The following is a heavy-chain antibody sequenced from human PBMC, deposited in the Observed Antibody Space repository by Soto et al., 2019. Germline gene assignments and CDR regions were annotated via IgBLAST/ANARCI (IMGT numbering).Heavy chain of an antibody. CDR3: ARGDYDILTGYWLYYFDY. D-gene: IGHD3-9*01. CDR2: IYPGDSDT. V-gene: IGHV5-51*01. J-gene: IGHJ4*02. Sequence: PGESLKISCKGSGYSFTSYWIGWVRQMPGKVLEWMGIIYPGDSDTRYGPSFQGQVTISADRSISTAYLQWSSLKASDTAMYYCARGDYDILTGYWLYYFDYSGQGXLVTL. CDR1: GYSFTSYW.